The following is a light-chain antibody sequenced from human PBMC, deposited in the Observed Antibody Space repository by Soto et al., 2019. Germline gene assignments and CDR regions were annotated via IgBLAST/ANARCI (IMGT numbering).Light chain of an antibody. CDR2: LGS. CDR3: MQALQTPYT. CDR1: QSLLHGNGYNY. V-gene: IGKV2-28*01. J-gene: IGKJ2*01. Sequence: DIVMTQAPLSLPVTSGEPASISCRSSQSLLHGNGYNYLEWYLPKPGQSPQLLIYLGSNRATGVPDRFSGSGSGTDFTLKISRVEAEDVGIYYCMQALQTPYTFGQGTKVEVK.